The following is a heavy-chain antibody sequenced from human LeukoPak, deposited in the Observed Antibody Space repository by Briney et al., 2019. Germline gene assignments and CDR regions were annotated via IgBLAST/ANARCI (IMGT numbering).Heavy chain of an antibody. Sequence: ASVKVSCKASGYTFTSYYMHWVRQAPGQGLEWMGIINPSGGSTSYAQKFQGRVTMTRDTSISTAYMELSRLRSDDTAVYYCARHYYDSSGYLGPDAFDIWGQGTMVTVSS. CDR1: GYTFTSYY. D-gene: IGHD3-22*01. J-gene: IGHJ3*02. V-gene: IGHV1-46*01. CDR2: INPSGGST. CDR3: ARHYYDSSGYLGPDAFDI.